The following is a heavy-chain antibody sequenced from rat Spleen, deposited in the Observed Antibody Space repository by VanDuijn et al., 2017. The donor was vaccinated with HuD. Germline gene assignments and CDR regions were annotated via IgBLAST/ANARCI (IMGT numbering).Heavy chain of an antibody. Sequence: EVQLVESGGGLVQPGRSLNLSCAASGFTFSYYGMAWVRHAPTKGLELVATISYDGGTTFYRESVKGRFTISRDNAKNTLYLQMDSLRSEDTATYYCARLGDYDGTYYPGGFDYWGQGVMVTVSS. D-gene: IGHD1-12*02. CDR3: ARLGDYDGTYYPGGFDY. V-gene: IGHV5-29*01. CDR2: ISYDGGTT. J-gene: IGHJ2*01. CDR1: GFTFSYYG.